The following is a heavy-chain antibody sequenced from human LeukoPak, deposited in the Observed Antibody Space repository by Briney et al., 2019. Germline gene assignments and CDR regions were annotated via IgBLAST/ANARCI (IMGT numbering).Heavy chain of an antibody. CDR2: IYYSGST. CDR3: ARATLWSGPLVYYFDY. D-gene: IGHD3-3*01. Sequence: WETLSLTCTVSGGSISSYYWSWIRQPPGKGLEWIGYIYYSGSTNYNPSLKSRVTISVDTSKNQFSLKLSSVTAADTAVYYCARATLWSGPLVYYFDYWGQGTLVTVSS. V-gene: IGHV4-59*01. J-gene: IGHJ4*02. CDR1: GGSISSYY.